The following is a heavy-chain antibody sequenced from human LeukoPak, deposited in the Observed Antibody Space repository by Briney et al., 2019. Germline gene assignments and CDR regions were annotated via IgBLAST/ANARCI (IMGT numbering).Heavy chain of an antibody. CDR3: ARGRTTYYYDSSGYHDAFDI. CDR1: GFTFSSYS. V-gene: IGHV3-48*04. Sequence: GGSLRLSCAASGFTFSSYSMNWVRQAPGKGLEWVSYISSSSSTIYYADSVKGRFTISRDNAKNSLYLQMNSLRAEDTAVYYCARGRTTYYYDSSGYHDAFDIWGQGTMVTVSS. CDR2: ISSSSSTI. J-gene: IGHJ3*02. D-gene: IGHD3-22*01.